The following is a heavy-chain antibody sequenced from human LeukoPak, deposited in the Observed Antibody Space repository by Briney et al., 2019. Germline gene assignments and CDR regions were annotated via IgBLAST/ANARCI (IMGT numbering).Heavy chain of an antibody. CDR1: GFTFSNFG. D-gene: IGHD3-10*01. CDR2: IRSKAYGGTT. V-gene: IGHV3-49*04. CDR3: TRTTHYYGSGSLTMDV. J-gene: IGHJ6*03. Sequence: GGSLRLSCAASGFTFSNFGMHWVRQAPGKGLEWVGFIRSKAYGGTTEYAASVKGRFTISRDDSKSIAYLQMNSLKTEDTAVYYCTRTTHYYGSGSLTMDVWGKGTTVTISS.